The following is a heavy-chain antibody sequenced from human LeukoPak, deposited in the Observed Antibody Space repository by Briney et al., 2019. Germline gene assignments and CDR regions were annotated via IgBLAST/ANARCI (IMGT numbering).Heavy chain of an antibody. CDR3: ARARSDWSGNDY. Sequence: PVASVKVSCKASGYTFTNYGITWVRQAPGQGLEWMGWISGYNGNTDYAQKFQGRVTITTDESTSTAYMELSSLRSEDTAVYYCARARSDWSGNDYWGQGTLVTVSS. CDR2: ISGYNGNT. J-gene: IGHJ4*02. CDR1: GYTFTNYG. V-gene: IGHV1-18*01. D-gene: IGHD3-3*01.